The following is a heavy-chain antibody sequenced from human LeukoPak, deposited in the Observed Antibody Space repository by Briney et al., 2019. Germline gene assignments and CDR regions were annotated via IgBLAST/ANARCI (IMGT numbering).Heavy chain of an antibody. V-gene: IGHV3-23*01. CDR2: ISGSGGST. J-gene: IGHJ4*02. CDR1: GFTFSSYA. CDR3: ARDLAWGAFDY. Sequence: GGSLRLSCAASGFTFSSYAMSWVRQAPGKGLEWVSAISGSGGSTYYADSVKGRFTISRDNSKNTLSLQMNSLRVEDTAVYYCARDLAWGAFDYWGQGTLVTVSS. D-gene: IGHD7-27*01.